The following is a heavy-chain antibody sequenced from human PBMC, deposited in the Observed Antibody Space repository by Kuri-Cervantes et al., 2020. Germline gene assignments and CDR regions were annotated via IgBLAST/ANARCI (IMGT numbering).Heavy chain of an antibody. V-gene: IGHV3-30-3*01. CDR1: GFTFSSYA. CDR2: ISYDGSNK. D-gene: IGHD1-26*01. Sequence: LSLTCAASGFTFSSYAMHWVRQAPGKGLEWVAVISYDGSNKYYADSVKGRFTISRDNSKNTLYLQMNSLRAEDTAVYYCARDVAAWGSYLPYWGQGTLVTVSS. CDR3: ARDVAAWGSYLPY. J-gene: IGHJ4*02.